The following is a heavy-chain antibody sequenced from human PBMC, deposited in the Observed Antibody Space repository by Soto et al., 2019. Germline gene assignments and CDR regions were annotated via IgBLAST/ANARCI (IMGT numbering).Heavy chain of an antibody. J-gene: IGHJ3*02. CDR1: GGSISSYY. CDR3: ARAPIVGATHAFDI. CDR2: IYYSGST. V-gene: IGHV4-59*01. Sequence: SETLSLTCTVSGGSISSYYWSWIRQPPGKGLEWIGYIYYSGSTNYNPSLKSRVTISVDTSKNQFSLKLSSVTAADTAVYYCARAPIVGATHAFDIWGQGTMVTVSS. D-gene: IGHD1-26*01.